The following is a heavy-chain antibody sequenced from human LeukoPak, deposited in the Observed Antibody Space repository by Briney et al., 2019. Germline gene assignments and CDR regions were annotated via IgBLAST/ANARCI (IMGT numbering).Heavy chain of an antibody. CDR2: LNPSGGSP. Sequence: ASVKVSCKASGYTVTSYYMHWVRQAPGQGLEWMAILNPSGGSPSYAQKFQGRATLTRATSTSTVYMELSSLRSEDTAVYYCARGGGITYYDYVWGSYRHNSFDYWGQGTLVTVSS. V-gene: IGHV1-46*01. D-gene: IGHD3-16*02. CDR3: ARGGGITYYDYVWGSYRHNSFDY. CDR1: GYTVTSYY. J-gene: IGHJ4*02.